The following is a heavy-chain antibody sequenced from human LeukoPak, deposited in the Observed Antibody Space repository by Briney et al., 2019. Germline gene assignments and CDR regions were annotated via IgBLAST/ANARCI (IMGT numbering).Heavy chain of an antibody. CDR2: IYHRGST. V-gene: IGHV4-30-2*01. Sequence: SGTLSLTCAVSGGSISSGSYSWSWVRQPPGKGLEWIGYIYHRGSTYYNPSLKSRVTMSLDRSNNQFSLNLSSVTAADTAVYYCARFSPRALGNYFDYWGQGTLVTVSS. D-gene: IGHD3-16*01. J-gene: IGHJ4*02. CDR3: ARFSPRALGNYFDY. CDR1: GGSISSGSYS.